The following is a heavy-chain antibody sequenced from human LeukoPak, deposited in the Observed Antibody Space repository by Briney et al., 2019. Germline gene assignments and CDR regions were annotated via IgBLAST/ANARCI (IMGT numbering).Heavy chain of an antibody. J-gene: IGHJ4*02. Sequence: ASVKVSCKASGGTFSSYVISWVRQAPGQGLEWMGRIIPILGIANYAQKFQGRVTITADKSTSTAYMEVSSLRSDDTAVYYCARELIDFHDHTNKGFFDSWGQGTLVTVSS. CDR1: GGTFSSYV. V-gene: IGHV1-69*04. CDR2: IIPILGIA. D-gene: IGHD3/OR15-3a*01. CDR3: ARELIDFHDHTNKGFFDS.